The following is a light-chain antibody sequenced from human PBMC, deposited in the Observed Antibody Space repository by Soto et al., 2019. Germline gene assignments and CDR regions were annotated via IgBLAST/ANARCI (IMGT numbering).Light chain of an antibody. V-gene: IGLV2-11*01. CDR1: SSDVGGYNY. CDR2: DVT. J-gene: IGLJ1*01. CDR3: CSYAGGVYF. Sequence: QSVLTQPPSVSGSPGQSVTISCSGTSSDVGGYNYVSWYQQYPGRAPKIMIYDVTKRPSGVPDRFSGSKSGNTASLTISGLQADDEADYYCCSYAGGVYFFGIGTKLTVL.